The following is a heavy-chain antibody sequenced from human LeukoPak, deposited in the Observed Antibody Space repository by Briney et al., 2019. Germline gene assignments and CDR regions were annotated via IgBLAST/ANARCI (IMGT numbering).Heavy chain of an antibody. Sequence: SETLSLTCAVYGGSFSGYYWSWIRQPPGKGLEWIGEINHSGSTNYNPSLKGRVTISVDTSKNQFSLKLSSVTAADTAVYYCARHGYGDYVGYWGQGTLVTVSS. CDR1: GGSFSGYY. D-gene: IGHD5-18*01. V-gene: IGHV4-34*01. CDR2: INHSGST. CDR3: ARHGYGDYVGY. J-gene: IGHJ4*02.